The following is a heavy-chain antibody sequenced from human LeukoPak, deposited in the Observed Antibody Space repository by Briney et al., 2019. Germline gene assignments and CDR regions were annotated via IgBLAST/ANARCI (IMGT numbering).Heavy chain of an antibody. CDR2: ISTYTGYS. CDR3: AKNSSGGYSDY. V-gene: IGHV1-18*04. Sequence: ASVKVSCKASGYSFTSSGISWVRQAPGQGLEWMGWISTYTGYSKYAQNLQGRVTMTADTSTSTAYMELSSLRSVDTAVYYCAKNSSGGYSDYWGQGTLVTVSS. D-gene: IGHD6-19*01. CDR1: GYSFTSSG. J-gene: IGHJ4*02.